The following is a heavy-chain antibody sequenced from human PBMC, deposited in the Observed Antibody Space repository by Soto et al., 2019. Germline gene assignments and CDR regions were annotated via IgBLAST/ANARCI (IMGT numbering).Heavy chain of an antibody. CDR2: IWYDGTKK. V-gene: IGHV3-33*01. Sequence: QVQLVESGGGVVQSGRSLTLSCAASGFSLRTYGMQWLRRAPGKGLEWVAFIWYDGTKKFYANSVKGRSTISKDNSNNILYLQMSGLRAEYTAVYYCARDVVTAVAGSVNWFDPWGQGTLVTVSS. CDR1: GFSLRTYG. CDR3: ARDVVTAVAGSVNWFDP. J-gene: IGHJ5*02. D-gene: IGHD6-19*01.